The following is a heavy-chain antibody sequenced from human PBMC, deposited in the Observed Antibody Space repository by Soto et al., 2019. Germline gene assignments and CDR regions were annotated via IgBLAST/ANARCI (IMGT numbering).Heavy chain of an antibody. V-gene: IGHV3-11*01. J-gene: IGHJ6*02. Sequence: QVQLVESGGGLVKPGGSLRLSCAASGFTFSDYYMNWIRQAPGKGLEWVSYITSSGRTTYYADSVKGRFTISRDNAKNSLYLQMNSLRAEDTAVYYCARDLGLVLDYSSSPLSYYCMDVWGQGTKVTVCS. CDR3: ARDLGLVLDYSSSPLSYYCMDV. D-gene: IGHD6-13*01. CDR1: GFTFSDYY. CDR2: ITSSGRTT.